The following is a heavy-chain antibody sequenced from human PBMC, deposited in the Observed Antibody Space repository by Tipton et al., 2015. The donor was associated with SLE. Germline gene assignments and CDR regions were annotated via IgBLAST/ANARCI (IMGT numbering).Heavy chain of an antibody. CDR2: IIPIFGTA. V-gene: IGHV1-69*06. Sequence: QVQLVQSGAEVKKPGSSVKVSCKASGGTFSSYAISWVRQAPGQGLEWMGGIIPIFGTANYAQKLQGRDTMTTDTSTSTAYMELRSLRSDDTAVYYCARDRLTIFGVVTLYGMDVWGQGTTVTVSS. CDR3: ARDRLTIFGVVTLYGMDV. D-gene: IGHD3-3*01. J-gene: IGHJ6*02. CDR1: GGTFSSYA.